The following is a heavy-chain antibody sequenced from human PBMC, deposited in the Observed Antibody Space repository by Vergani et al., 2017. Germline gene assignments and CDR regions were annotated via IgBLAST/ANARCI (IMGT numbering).Heavy chain of an antibody. V-gene: IGHV4-38-2*02. D-gene: IGHD1-26*01. CDR3: ARLSGSGFSSDLEY. Sequence: QVRLQESGPRQVKPSETLSLSCSVSGYSISIGSYWGWIRQSPGKGLEWIGSIYHGGSAYYNPSIKSRVTISVDKSQNQFSLELTSVTAADSAVYYCARLSGSGFSSDLEYWGQGTLVTVSS. J-gene: IGHJ4*02. CDR1: GYSISIGSY. CDR2: IYHGGSA.